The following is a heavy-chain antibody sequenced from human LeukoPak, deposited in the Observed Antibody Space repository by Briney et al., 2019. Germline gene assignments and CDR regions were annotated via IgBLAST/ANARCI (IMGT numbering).Heavy chain of an antibody. Sequence: SETLSLTCTVSGGSISSYYWSWIRQPPGKGLEWIGYIYYSGSTNYNPSLKSRVTISVDTSKNQFSLKLSSVTAADTAVYYCARGGSRTQLWTNYYYYYMDVWGKGTTVTISS. D-gene: IGHD5-18*01. CDR3: ARGGSRTQLWTNYYYYYMDV. CDR1: GGSISSYY. V-gene: IGHV4-59*01. J-gene: IGHJ6*03. CDR2: IYYSGST.